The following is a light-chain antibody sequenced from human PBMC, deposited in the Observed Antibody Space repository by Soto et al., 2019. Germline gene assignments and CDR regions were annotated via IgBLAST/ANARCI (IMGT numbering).Light chain of an antibody. V-gene: IGKV3-20*01. CDR2: GAS. Sequence: DIVLEQSPGTLSLSPGERATLSCRASQSVSSSYLAWYQQKPGQAPRLLIYGASSRATGIPDRFSGSGSGTDFTLTISRLEPEDFAVYYCQQYGSSPLTFGGGTKVGI. CDR3: QQYGSSPLT. CDR1: QSVSSSY. J-gene: IGKJ4*01.